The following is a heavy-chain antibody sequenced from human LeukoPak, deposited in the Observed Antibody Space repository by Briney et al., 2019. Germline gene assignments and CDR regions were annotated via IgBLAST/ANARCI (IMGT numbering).Heavy chain of an antibody. CDR3: ARPSHMGYYFDY. D-gene: IGHD1-26*01. Sequence: PGGSLRLSCAASGFTFTYYSMNWVRQAPGKGLEWVSYISSSGRTIYYADSVKGRFTISRDNAKNSLYLQMNSLRVEDTAVYYCARPSHMGYYFDYWGQGTLVTVSS. V-gene: IGHV3-48*04. J-gene: IGHJ4*02. CDR1: GFTFTYYS. CDR2: ISSSGRTI.